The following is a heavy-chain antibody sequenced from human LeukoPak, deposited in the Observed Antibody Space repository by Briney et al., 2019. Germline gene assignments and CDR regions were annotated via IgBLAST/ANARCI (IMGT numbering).Heavy chain of an antibody. CDR2: IWYDGSIK. CDR3: AKDPKSCTGGSCYPKSYFDS. CDR1: GLTFDTYG. D-gene: IGHD2-15*01. V-gene: IGHV3-33*06. Sequence: PGRSLRLSCVASGLTFDTYGMHWVRQAPGKGLEWVALIWYDGSIKYHADSVKGRFTISRDNSKNTLYLQMNSLRAEDTAVYYCAKDPKSCTGGSCYPKSYFDSWGQGSLVTVSS. J-gene: IGHJ4*02.